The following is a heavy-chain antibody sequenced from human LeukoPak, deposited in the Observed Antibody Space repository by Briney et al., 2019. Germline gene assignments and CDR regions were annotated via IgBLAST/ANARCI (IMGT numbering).Heavy chain of an antibody. J-gene: IGHJ4*02. V-gene: IGHV3-23*01. D-gene: IGHD6-19*01. CDR3: AERLSGDWVAVAGLFDY. CDR2: ISGSGGST. CDR1: GFTFSSYA. Sequence: PGGSLRLSCAASGFTFSSYAMSCVRQAPGKGLEWVSAISGSGGSTYYADSVKGRFTISRDNSKNTLYLQMNSLRAEDTAVYYCAERLSGDWVAVAGLFDYWGQGTLVTVSS.